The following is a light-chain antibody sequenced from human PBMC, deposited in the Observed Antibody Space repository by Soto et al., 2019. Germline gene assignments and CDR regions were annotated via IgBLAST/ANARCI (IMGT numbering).Light chain of an antibody. J-gene: IGKJ4*01. CDR2: GAS. CDR1: QSVSSN. CDR3: QQYNNWPPLT. V-gene: IGKV3-15*01. Sequence: EIVMTQSPATLSVSPGERATLSCRASQSVSSNLAWYQQKPGQAPRLLIYGASTRATGIPARFSGSGSGTEVTLTLSSLQSEDFAVYYWQQYNNWPPLTFGGGNKVEIK.